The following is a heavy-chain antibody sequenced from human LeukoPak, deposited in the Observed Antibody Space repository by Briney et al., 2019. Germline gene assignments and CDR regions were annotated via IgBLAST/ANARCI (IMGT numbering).Heavy chain of an antibody. Sequence: GGSLRLSCAASGFTFSSYAMSWVRQAPGKGLEWVSAISGSGGSTYYADSVKGRFTISRDNSKNTLYLQMNSLRAEDTAVYYCARFEVSGGHGDPWGQGTLVTVSS. CDR3: ARFEVSGGHGDP. D-gene: IGHD6-19*01. CDR1: GFTFSSYA. J-gene: IGHJ5*02. CDR2: ISGSGGST. V-gene: IGHV3-23*01.